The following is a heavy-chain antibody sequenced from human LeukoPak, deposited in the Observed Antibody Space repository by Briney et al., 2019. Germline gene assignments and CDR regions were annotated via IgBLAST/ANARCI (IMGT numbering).Heavy chain of an antibody. D-gene: IGHD5-18*01. Sequence: GGSLRLSCAASEFTFNNYWMSWVRQAPGKGLEWVANIKQDGSEKYYVDSVKGRFTISRDNAKNSLYLQMNSLGAEDTAVYYCARVGYDTAMVIYYYYYMDVWGKGTTVTVSS. CDR1: EFTFNNYW. CDR3: ARVGYDTAMVIYYYYYMDV. J-gene: IGHJ6*03. CDR2: IKQDGSEK. V-gene: IGHV3-7*01.